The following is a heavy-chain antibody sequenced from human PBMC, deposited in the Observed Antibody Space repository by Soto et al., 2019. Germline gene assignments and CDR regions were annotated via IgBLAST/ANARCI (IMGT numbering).Heavy chain of an antibody. V-gene: IGHV3-30*18. Sequence: PGGSLRLSCAASGFTFSNHGMRWVRQAPGRGLEWVAIISYDGSNKHYADSVKGRFAIPRDNSKNTMFLEMNSLGTEDTAVYYCAKDAGVIAAAGAFDFWGQGTLVTVSS. CDR2: ISYDGSNK. J-gene: IGHJ4*02. CDR3: AKDAGVIAAAGAFDF. D-gene: IGHD6-13*01. CDR1: GFTFSNHG.